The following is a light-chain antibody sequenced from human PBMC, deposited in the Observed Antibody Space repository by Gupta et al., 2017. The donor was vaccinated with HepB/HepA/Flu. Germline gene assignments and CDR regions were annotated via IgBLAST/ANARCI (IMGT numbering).Light chain of an antibody. J-gene: IGLJ2*01. V-gene: IGLV1-40*01. Sequence: QSVLTQQPSVSGAAGQRVKISWTGSSANIGAGNGVHWYQQLPGTAPKLLIYGNTNRPSGVPDRFSGSKSGTSASLAITVLQAEDAADYYCQSYDSSLSGWGVFGGGTKLTVL. CDR3: QSYDSSLSGWGV. CDR1: SANIGAGNG. CDR2: GNT.